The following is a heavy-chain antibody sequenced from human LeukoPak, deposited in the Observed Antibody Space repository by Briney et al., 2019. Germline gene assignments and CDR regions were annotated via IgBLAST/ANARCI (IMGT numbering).Heavy chain of an antibody. Sequence: SETLSLTCTVSGGSISSSSYYWGWIRQPPGKGLEWIGSIYYSGSTYYNPSLKSRVTISVDTSKNQFSLKLSSVTAADTAVYYCASDSSGWYSQGYWYFDLWGRGTLVTVSS. CDR2: IYYSGST. V-gene: IGHV4-39*01. D-gene: IGHD6-19*01. CDR1: GGSISSSSYY. CDR3: ASDSSGWYSQGYWYFDL. J-gene: IGHJ2*01.